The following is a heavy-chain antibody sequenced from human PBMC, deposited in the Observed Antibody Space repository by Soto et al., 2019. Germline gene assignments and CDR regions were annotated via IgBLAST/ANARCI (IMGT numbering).Heavy chain of an antibody. Sequence: SETLSLTCTVSGGSISSYYWSWIRQPPGKGLEWIGYIYYSGSTYYNPSLKSRVTISVDTSKNQFSLKLSSVTAADTAVYYCARYSGYEGLRFDPWGQGTLVTVSS. D-gene: IGHD5-12*01. V-gene: IGHV4-59*08. CDR2: IYYSGST. CDR3: ARYSGYEGLRFDP. J-gene: IGHJ5*02. CDR1: GGSISSYY.